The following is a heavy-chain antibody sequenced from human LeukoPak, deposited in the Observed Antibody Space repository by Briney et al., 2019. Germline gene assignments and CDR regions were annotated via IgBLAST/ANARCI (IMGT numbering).Heavy chain of an antibody. J-gene: IGHJ4*02. CDR1: GESLNSYY. D-gene: IGHD2-15*01. CDR3: ARGAWATRLGS. Sequence: SETLSLTCAVRGESLNSYYWSWVRQPPGEGLEWIGEIYESGTTEYNPSLKSRVTISMVPSKQQFSLSLSSVTAADTAVYYCARGAWATRLGSWGLGTPVIVSS. CDR2: IYESGTT. V-gene: IGHV4-34*01.